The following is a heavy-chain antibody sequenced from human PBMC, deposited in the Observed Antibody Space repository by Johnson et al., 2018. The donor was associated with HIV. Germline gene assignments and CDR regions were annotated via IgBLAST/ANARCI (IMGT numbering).Heavy chain of an antibody. CDR1: GFTFSSYG. D-gene: IGHD4-17*01. Sequence: VQLVESGGGVVRPGGSLRLSCAASGFTFSSYGMHWVRQAPGKGLEWVSHISSSGSTIYYADSVKGRFTISRDNAKNTLYLQMHSLRAEDTAMYYCARESTPLGGDYVGYGFDIWGQGTMVTVSS. V-gene: IGHV3-48*04. CDR2: ISSSGSTI. J-gene: IGHJ3*02. CDR3: ARESTPLGGDYVGYGFDI.